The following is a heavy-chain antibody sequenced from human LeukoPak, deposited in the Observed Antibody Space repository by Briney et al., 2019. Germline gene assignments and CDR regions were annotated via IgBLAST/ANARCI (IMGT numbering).Heavy chain of an antibody. D-gene: IGHD2-2*01. Sequence: SETLSLTCTVSGGSTSSNSDYWGWIRQPPGKGLEWIGSIFYSGNTFYNPSLRSRVSISVDTSKNQFSLKLSSVTAADTAVYYCARHRDIVLIPAVPRSPTYAFDVWGQGRMVTVSS. CDR3: ARHRDIVLIPAVPRSPTYAFDV. CDR2: IFYSGNT. J-gene: IGHJ3*01. CDR1: GGSTSSNSDY. V-gene: IGHV4-39*01.